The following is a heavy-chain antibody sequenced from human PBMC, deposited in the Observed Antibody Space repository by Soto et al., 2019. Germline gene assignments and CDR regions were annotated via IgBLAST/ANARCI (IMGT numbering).Heavy chain of an antibody. J-gene: IGHJ4*02. V-gene: IGHV5-51*01. CDR2: IYPGDSDT. Sequence: GESLKISCKGSGYSFTSYWIGWVRQMPGKGLEWMGIIYPGDSDTRYSPSFQGQVTISADKSISTAYLQWSSLKASDTAMYYCARLPIDGGYPSYLDYWGQGTLVTVSS. CDR3: ARLPIDGGYPSYLDY. D-gene: IGHD1-1*01. CDR1: GYSFTSYW.